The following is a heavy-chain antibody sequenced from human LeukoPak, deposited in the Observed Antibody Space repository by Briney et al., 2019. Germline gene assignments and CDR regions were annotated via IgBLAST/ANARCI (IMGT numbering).Heavy chain of an antibody. Sequence: GGSLRLSCAASGFTFDDYAMHWVRQAPGKGLEWVSGISWNSGSIGYADSVKGRFTISRDNAKNSLYLQMNSLRAEDTALYYCAKDINDYGDYLFDYWGQGTLVTVSS. CDR3: AKDINDYGDYLFDY. V-gene: IGHV3-9*01. CDR1: GFTFDDYA. D-gene: IGHD4-17*01. CDR2: ISWNSGSI. J-gene: IGHJ4*02.